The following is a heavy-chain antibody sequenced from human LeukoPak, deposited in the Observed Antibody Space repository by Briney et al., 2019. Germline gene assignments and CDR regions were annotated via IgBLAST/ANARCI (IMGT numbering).Heavy chain of an antibody. D-gene: IGHD3-3*01. J-gene: IGHJ5*02. Sequence: SETLSLTCAVYGGSFSGYYWSWIRQPPGKGLEWIGEINHSGSTNYNPSLKSRVTISVDTSKNQFSLKLSSVTAADTAVYYSASTRFGVVTDFDPWGQGTLVAVSS. CDR3: ASTRFGVVTDFDP. CDR2: INHSGST. V-gene: IGHV4-34*01. CDR1: GGSFSGYY.